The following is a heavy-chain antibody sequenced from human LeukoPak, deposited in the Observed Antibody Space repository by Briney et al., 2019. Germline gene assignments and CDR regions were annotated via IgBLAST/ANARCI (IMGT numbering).Heavy chain of an antibody. D-gene: IGHD5-12*01. J-gene: IGHJ4*02. Sequence: PSETLSLTCTVSGGSISSGSYYWSWIRQPAGKGLEWIGRIYTSGSTNYNPSLKSRVTISVDTSKNLFSLKLSSVTAADTAVYYCARDDPYSGYSFDYWGQGTLVTVSS. V-gene: IGHV4-61*02. CDR3: ARDDPYSGYSFDY. CDR2: IYTSGST. CDR1: GGSISSGSYY.